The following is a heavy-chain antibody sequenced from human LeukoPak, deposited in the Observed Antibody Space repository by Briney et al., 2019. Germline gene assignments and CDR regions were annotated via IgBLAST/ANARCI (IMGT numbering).Heavy chain of an antibody. D-gene: IGHD6-13*01. CDR3: ARERYCSRGVYGMDV. Sequence: SETLSLTCTVSGGSINSGSYFWIWIRQPAGKGLEWIGRIHVSENINNNTSLKSRDTMSIDTSKNQFSLNLRSVTAADTAVYYCARERYCSRGVYGMDVWGQGTTVTVSS. V-gene: IGHV4-61*10. J-gene: IGHJ6*02. CDR2: IHVSENI. CDR1: GGSINSGSYF.